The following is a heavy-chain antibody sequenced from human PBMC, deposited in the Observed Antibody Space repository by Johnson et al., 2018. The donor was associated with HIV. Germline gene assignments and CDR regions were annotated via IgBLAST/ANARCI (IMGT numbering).Heavy chain of an antibody. CDR1: GFTFSDYA. D-gene: IGHD1-26*01. CDR2: ISWNSGSI. V-gene: IGHV3-9*01. J-gene: IGHJ3*02. Sequence: EVQLVESGGGLVQPGGSLRLSCAVSGFTFSDYAMHWVRQAPGKGLEWVSGISWNSGSIGYADSVKGRFTISRDNAKNSLYLQMNSLRAEDTALYYCAKLWDGSGSYSDAFDIWGQGTMVTVPS. CDR3: AKLWDGSGSYSDAFDI.